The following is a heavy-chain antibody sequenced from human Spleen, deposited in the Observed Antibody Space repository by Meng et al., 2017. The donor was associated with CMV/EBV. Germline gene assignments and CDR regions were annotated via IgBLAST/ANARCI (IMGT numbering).Heavy chain of an antibody. V-gene: IGHV4-59*01. CDR3: ARDRGYCGTTRCYYYGMDV. CDR2: VYDSGGT. Sequence: GSLRLSCTVSGGSITGYYWSWIRQPPGKGLEWVGYVYDSGGTNYNPSLKSRVTISVDTSKNQFSLKLSSVSAADTAVYYCARDRGYCGTTRCYYYGMDVWGQGTTVTVSS. D-gene: IGHD2-2*01. CDR1: GGSITGYY. J-gene: IGHJ6*02.